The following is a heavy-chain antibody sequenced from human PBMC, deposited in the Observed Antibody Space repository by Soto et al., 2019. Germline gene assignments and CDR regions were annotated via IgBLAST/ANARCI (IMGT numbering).Heavy chain of an antibody. D-gene: IGHD1-1*01. CDR2: MNPNSGNT. CDR3: ARVGYNWNDVFWGFKGNYMDV. J-gene: IGHJ6*03. CDR1: GYTFTSYD. V-gene: IGHV1-8*01. Sequence: ASVKVSCKASGYTFTSYDINWVRQATGQGLEWMGWMNPNSGNTGYAQKFQGRVTMTRNTSISTAYMELSSLRSEDTAVYYCARVGYNWNDVFWGFKGNYMDVWGKGTTVTVSS.